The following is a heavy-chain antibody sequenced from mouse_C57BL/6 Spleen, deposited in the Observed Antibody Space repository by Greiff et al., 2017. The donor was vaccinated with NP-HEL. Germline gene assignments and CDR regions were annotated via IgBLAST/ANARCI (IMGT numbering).Heavy chain of an antibody. CDR1: GYSFTGYY. V-gene: IGHV1-42*01. D-gene: IGHD2-4*01. CDR2: INPSTGGT. Sequence: VQLQQSGPELVKPGASVKISCKASGYSFTGYYMNWVKQSPEKSLEWIGEINPSTGGTTYNQKFKAKATLTVDKSSSTAYMQLKSLTSEDSAGYYCAPIYYDYDGRGWYFDVWGTGTTVTVSS. CDR3: APIYYDYDGRGWYFDV. J-gene: IGHJ1*03.